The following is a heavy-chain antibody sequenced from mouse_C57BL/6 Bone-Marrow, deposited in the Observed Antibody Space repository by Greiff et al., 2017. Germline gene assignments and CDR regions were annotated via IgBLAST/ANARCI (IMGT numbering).Heavy chain of an antibody. CDR1: GYAFSSSW. J-gene: IGHJ2*01. CDR3: ERGRLAGYDY. CDR2: IYPGDGDT. D-gene: IGHD2-13*01. Sequence: QVQLPQSGPELVKPGASVKISCKASGYAFSSSWMHWVKQRPGKGLEWIGRIYPGDGDTNYNGKFKGQATLTADKSSSTAYMQLSSLTSENSAVYVGERGRLAGYDYWGQGTTLTVTS. V-gene: IGHV1-82*01.